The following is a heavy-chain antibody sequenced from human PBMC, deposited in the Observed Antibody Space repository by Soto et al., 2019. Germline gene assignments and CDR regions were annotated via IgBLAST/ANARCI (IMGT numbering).Heavy chain of an antibody. CDR2: IYYSGST. CDR3: AREVSGSSYEQWSPRGFDP. Sequence: SETLSLTCTVSGGSISSGGYYWSWIRQHPGKGLEWIGYIYYSGSTYYNPSLKSRVTISVDTSKNQFSLKLSSVTAADTAVYYCAREVSGSSYEQWSPRGFDPWGQGTLVTAPQ. J-gene: IGHJ5*02. V-gene: IGHV4-31*03. D-gene: IGHD6-19*01. CDR1: GGSISSGGYY.